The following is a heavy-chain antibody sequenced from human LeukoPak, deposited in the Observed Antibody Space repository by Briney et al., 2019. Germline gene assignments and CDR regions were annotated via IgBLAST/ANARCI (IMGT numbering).Heavy chain of an antibody. CDR1: GFTFSSYG. D-gene: IGHD3-22*01. J-gene: IGHJ4*02. CDR3: AGYQSNTRGYYSYPFDY. V-gene: IGHV3-23*01. CDR2: VSGSGGVT. Sequence: PGRSLRLSCAASGFTFSSYGMHWVRQAPGKGLERVSTVSGSGGVTYHADSVKGRFTISRDNSKNTLYLQMDSLRAEDTAVYYCAGYQSNTRGYYSYPFDYWGQGTLVTVSS.